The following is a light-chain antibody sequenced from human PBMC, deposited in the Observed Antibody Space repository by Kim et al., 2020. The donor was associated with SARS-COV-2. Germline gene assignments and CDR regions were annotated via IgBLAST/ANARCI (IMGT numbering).Light chain of an antibody. CDR3: KQSNSTLPCN. CDR1: QSISSY. Sequence: DIQMTQSPSSLSASVGDRVTITCRASQSISSYLNWYQQKPGKAPKLLIYAASSLQSGVPSRFSGSGSGTDFTLTISSLQPEDFATYYCKQSNSTLPCNFGQGKKVEI. J-gene: IGKJ2*02. CDR2: AAS. V-gene: IGKV1-39*01.